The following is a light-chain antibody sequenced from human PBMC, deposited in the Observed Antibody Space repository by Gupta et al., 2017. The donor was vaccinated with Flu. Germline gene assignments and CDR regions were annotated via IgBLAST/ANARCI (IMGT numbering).Light chain of an antibody. CDR2: RVS. V-gene: IGKV2-30*02. CDR3: QQGTPRLT. J-gene: IGKJ1*01. Sequence: DVVMTQSPLSLPVTLGQPASISCRSSQSLVHRNGNTYLTWFQQRPGQSPRLLIYRVSKRDSGVPDLFSGSGSGTDFTLNISRVEAEDVGFYYYQQGTPRLTFGQGTKVEIK. CDR1: QSLVHRNGNTY.